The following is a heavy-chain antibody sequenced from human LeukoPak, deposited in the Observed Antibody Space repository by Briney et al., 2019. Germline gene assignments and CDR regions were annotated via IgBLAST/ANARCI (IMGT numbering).Heavy chain of an antibody. CDR2: ISAYNGNT. V-gene: IGHV1-18*01. D-gene: IGHD3-9*01. CDR1: GYTFNKYG. Sequence: ASVKVSCKASGYTFNKYGISWVRQAPGQGLEWMGWISAYNGNTNYAQKLQGRVTMTTDTSTSTAYMELRSLRSDDTAVYYCARDGNYDIRTNADYWGQGTLVTVSS. J-gene: IGHJ4*02. CDR3: ARDGNYDIRTNADY.